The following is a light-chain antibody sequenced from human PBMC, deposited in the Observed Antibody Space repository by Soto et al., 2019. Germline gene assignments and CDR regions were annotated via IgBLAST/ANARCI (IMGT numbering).Light chain of an antibody. CDR3: QKYNSAPLT. CDR1: QGISHY. J-gene: IGKJ4*01. Sequence: DIQMTQSPSSLSASVVDRVTITCLASQGISHYLSWYQQKPGKVPKLLIYAASTLQSGVPSRFSGSGSGTDFTLTISSLQPEDVATYYCQKYNSAPLTFGGGTKVDIK. V-gene: IGKV1-27*01. CDR2: AAS.